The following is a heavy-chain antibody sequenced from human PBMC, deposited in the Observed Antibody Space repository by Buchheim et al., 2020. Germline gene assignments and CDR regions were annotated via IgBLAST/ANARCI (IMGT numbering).Heavy chain of an antibody. CDR3: WRRESLRDWFDP. J-gene: IGHJ5*02. V-gene: IGHV4-34*01. D-gene: IGHD5-24*01. CDR1: GGSFSGYY. Sequence: QVQLQQWGAGLLKPSETLSLTCAVYGGSFSGYYWSWIRQPPGKGLEWIGEINHSGSTNYNPSLKSRVTISVDKSKNQFSLKLSSVTAADTAVYYCWRRESLRDWFDPWGQGTL. CDR2: INHSGST.